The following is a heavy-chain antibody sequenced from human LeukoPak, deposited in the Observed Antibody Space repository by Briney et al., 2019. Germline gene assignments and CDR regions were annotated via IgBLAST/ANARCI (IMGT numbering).Heavy chain of an antibody. J-gene: IGHJ4*02. CDR1: NLTFISYT. CDR2: ITNSGNSK. CDR3: ARTRSSGYLTFDY. Sequence: GGSRGLSCAASNLTFISYTMNWFRQAPGRGRKGVSYITNSGNSKSYADSVKGRFTISRDNTKNSLYLQMNGLRAEDTAVYYCARTRSSGYLTFDYWGQGILVTVSS. D-gene: IGHD3-22*01. V-gene: IGHV3-48*01.